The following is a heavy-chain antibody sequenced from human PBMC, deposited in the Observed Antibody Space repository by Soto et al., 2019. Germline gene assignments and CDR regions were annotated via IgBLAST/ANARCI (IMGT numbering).Heavy chain of an antibody. CDR1: GFTFSNAW. J-gene: IGHJ4*02. Sequence: GGSLRLSCAASGFTFSNAWMNWVRQAPGKGLEWVGRIKSKTDGGTTDYAAPVKGRFTISRDDSKNTLYLQMNSLKTEDTAVYYCTTGSAVVVITKYDYWGQGTLVTVSS. V-gene: IGHV3-15*07. CDR3: TTGSAVVVITKYDY. CDR2: IKSKTDGGTT. D-gene: IGHD3-22*01.